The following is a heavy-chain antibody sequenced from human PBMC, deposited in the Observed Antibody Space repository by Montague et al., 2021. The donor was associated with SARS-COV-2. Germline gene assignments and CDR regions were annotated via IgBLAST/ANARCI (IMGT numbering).Heavy chain of an antibody. D-gene: IGHD6-19*01. CDR3: ARESAGIAVTVDY. Sequence: SLRLSCPASGFTFSSYGMHWVRQAPGKGLEWVAVIWYDGSNKYYADSVKGRFTISRDNSKNTLYLQMNSLRAEDTAVYYCARESAGIAVTVDYWGQGTLVTVSS. J-gene: IGHJ4*02. CDR2: IWYDGSNK. CDR1: GFTFSSYG. V-gene: IGHV3-33*01.